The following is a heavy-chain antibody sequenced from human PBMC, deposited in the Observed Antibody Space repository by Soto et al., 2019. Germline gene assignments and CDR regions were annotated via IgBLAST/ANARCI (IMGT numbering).Heavy chain of an antibody. D-gene: IGHD2-15*01. Sequence: SVKVSCKASGGTFSSYAISWVRQAPGQGLEWMGGIIPIFGTANYAQKFQGRVTITADESTSTAYMELSSLRSEDTAVYYCARDRDCSGGSCPPRPNWFDPWGQGTLVTVSS. CDR3: ARDRDCSGGSCPPRPNWFDP. CDR1: GGTFSSYA. J-gene: IGHJ5*02. V-gene: IGHV1-69*13. CDR2: IIPIFGTA.